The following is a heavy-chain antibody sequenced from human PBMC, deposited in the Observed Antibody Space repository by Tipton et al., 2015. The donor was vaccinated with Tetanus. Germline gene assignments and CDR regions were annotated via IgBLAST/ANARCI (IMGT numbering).Heavy chain of an antibody. CDR1: DESISSSSYY. J-gene: IGHJ4*02. CDR2: ISNSGTS. D-gene: IGHD3-22*01. Sequence: TLSLTCTVSDESISSSSYYWGWIRHHPGRGLEWIASISNSGTSYNNPSFRSRVTISVDTSKNQFSLKLTSVTAADAAVYFCARDRRDFAYDSRGFYSPLYYFDNWGQGLRVTVSS. V-gene: IGHV4-39*02. CDR3: ARDRRDFAYDSRGFYSPLYYFDN.